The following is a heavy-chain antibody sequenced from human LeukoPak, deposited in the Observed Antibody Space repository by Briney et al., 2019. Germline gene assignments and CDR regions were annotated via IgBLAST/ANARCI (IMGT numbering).Heavy chain of an antibody. CDR3: AKDLGRDIPVAVPTTRTDY. J-gene: IGHJ4*02. CDR1: GFTFSIYA. CDR2: ISGSEGST. V-gene: IGHV3-23*01. Sequence: GGSLRLSCAASGFTFSIYAMTWVREAPGRGLEWVSAISGSEGSTYYADSAKGRFTISRDNSKNTLYLQMNSLRAEDTAIYYCAKDLGRDIPVAVPTTRTDYWRQGTLVTVSS. D-gene: IGHD2-15*01.